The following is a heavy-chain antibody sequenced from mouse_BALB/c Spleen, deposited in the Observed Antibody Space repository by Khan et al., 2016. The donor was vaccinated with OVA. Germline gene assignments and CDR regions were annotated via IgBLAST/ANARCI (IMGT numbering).Heavy chain of an antibody. CDR1: GYTFTSYW. CDR3: ARENYYGRSCYAMDY. CDR2: IGPGSSNA. Sequence: DLVKPGASVKLSCKASGYTFTSYWINWVKQRPGQGLEWIGRIGPGSSNAYYNDMFKDKATLTVDTSYNTAYIPLSSLSSEDSAVYFCARENYYGRSCYAMDYGGQGTSVTGSA. V-gene: IGHV1S41*01. D-gene: IGHD1-1*01. J-gene: IGHJ4*01.